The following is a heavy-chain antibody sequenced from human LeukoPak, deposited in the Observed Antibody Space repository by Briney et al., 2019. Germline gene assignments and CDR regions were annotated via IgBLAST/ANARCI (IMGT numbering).Heavy chain of an antibody. J-gene: IGHJ4*02. D-gene: IGHD3-10*01. CDR3: ARGSPVWFGESNTNY. V-gene: IGHV1-46*01. CDR2: INPSGGST. Sequence: ASVKVSCKASGYTFASYYMHWVRQAPGQGLEWMGIINPSGGSTSYAQKFQGRVTMTRDMSTSTVYMELSSLRSEDTAVYYCARGSPVWFGESNTNYWGQGTLVTVSS. CDR1: GYTFASYY.